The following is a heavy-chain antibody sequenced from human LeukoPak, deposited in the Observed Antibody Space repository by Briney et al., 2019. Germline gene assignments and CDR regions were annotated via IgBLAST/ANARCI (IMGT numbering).Heavy chain of an antibody. CDR2: INHRGST. D-gene: IGHD2-21*02. J-gene: IGHJ4*02. CDR3: ARGGRMNRRGDWPNLDY. Sequence: SETLPLTCAVYGGSFRGYYWSWIRQPLGKGLEWIGAINHRGSTTYNPSLKSRVPISLDTSKTQFSLTLSSVTAGDTAVYFCARGGRMNRRGDWPNLDYSGQGTLVTVSS. V-gene: IGHV4-34*01. CDR1: GGSFRGYY.